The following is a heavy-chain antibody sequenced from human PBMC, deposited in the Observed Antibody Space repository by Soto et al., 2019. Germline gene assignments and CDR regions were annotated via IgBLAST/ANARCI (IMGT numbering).Heavy chain of an antibody. CDR1: GGSISSSSYY. Sequence: SETLSLTCTVSGGSISSSSYYWGWIRQPPGKGLEWIGSIYYSGSTYYNPSLKSRVTISVDTSKNQFSLKLSSVTAADTAVYYCARHDYSSPDDYSNNHFDYWGQGTLVTVSS. CDR3: ARHDYSSPDDYSNNHFDY. CDR2: IYYSGST. J-gene: IGHJ4*02. V-gene: IGHV4-39*01. D-gene: IGHD4-4*01.